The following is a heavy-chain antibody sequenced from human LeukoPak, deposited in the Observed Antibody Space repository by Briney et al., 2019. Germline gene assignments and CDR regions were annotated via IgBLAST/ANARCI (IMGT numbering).Heavy chain of an antibody. CDR2: IKSKTDGGTV. D-gene: IGHD3-10*01. J-gene: IGHJ4*02. V-gene: IGHV3-15*01. Sequence: GGSLRLSCVASGFTFTKTWMSWVRQAPGKGLEWVGRIKSKTDGGTVDYAAPVKGRFTVSRDDSKNTMYLLMNNLKTEDTAVYYCRRDAFGSIDWGQGTLATVSS. CDR3: RRDAFGSID. CDR1: GFTFTKTW.